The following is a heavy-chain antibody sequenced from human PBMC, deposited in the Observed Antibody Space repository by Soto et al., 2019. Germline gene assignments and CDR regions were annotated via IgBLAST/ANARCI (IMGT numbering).Heavy chain of an antibody. CDR2: IYGTGSS. CDR3: VRDGTKNLRDWFAP. CDR1: GASLSGDY. D-gene: IGHD1-1*01. J-gene: IGHJ5*02. Sequence: PSETLSLTCNVPGASLSGDYCSWIRQPPGKGLEGIGRIYGTGSSDYNPSLQSRITISVDMTKKQFSLTLRSSTAADTAMYYCVRDGTKNLRDWFAPWCQGILVTVCS. V-gene: IGHV4-4*07.